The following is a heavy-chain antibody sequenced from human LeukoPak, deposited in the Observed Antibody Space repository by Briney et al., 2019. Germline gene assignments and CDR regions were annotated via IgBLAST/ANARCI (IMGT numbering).Heavy chain of an antibody. D-gene: IGHD2-2*02. CDR3: VRDPRGYRTRGPFDAFDI. Sequence: GGSLRLSCAASGFTFSSYWMSWVRQAPGKGLEWVANIKQDGSEKYYVDSVKGRFTFSRHNAKNSLYLQLNSLRAEDTAVYYCVRDPRGYRTRGPFDAFDIWGQETSDTVSS. CDR2: IKQDGSEK. V-gene: IGHV3-7*01. CDR1: GFTFSSYW. J-gene: IGHJ3*02.